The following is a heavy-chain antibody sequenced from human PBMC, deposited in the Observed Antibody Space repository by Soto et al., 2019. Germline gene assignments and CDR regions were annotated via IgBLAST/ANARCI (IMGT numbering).Heavy chain of an antibody. J-gene: IGHJ2*01. Sequence: QVQLVQSGAEVKKPGASVKVSRKVSGYTLTELYMHWVRQAPGKGLEWMGGFHPKDGEAIYAQKFQGRVTMTEDTSTDTAHMELSSLRSEDTAVYYCVTGGNSGFSYTYWYFDLWGRGTLVTVSS. CDR2: FHPKDGEA. V-gene: IGHV1-24*01. D-gene: IGHD5-18*01. CDR3: VTGGNSGFSYTYWYFDL. CDR1: GYTLTELY.